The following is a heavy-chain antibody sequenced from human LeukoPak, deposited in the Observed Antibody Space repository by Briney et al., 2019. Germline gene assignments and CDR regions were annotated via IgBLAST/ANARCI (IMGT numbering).Heavy chain of an antibody. J-gene: IGHJ4*02. CDR2: IKQDGSEK. D-gene: IGHD2/OR15-2a*01. V-gene: IGHV3-7*01. CDR1: GFTFSHYW. Sequence: GGSLRLSCAASGFTFSHYWMSWVRQAPGKGLEWVANIKQDGSEKYYVDSVKGRFTVSRDNAKNSVSLQMNSLSAEDTAVYYCARGLHTFRYWGQGTVVTVSS. CDR3: ARGLHTFRY.